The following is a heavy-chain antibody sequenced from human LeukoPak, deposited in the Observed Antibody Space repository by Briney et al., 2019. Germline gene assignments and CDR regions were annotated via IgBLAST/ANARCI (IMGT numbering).Heavy chain of an antibody. D-gene: IGHD3-9*01. J-gene: IGHJ3*02. Sequence: GGTLRLSCAASGFTFSSYGMSWVRQAPGKGLEWVSYISSSGSTIYYADSVKGRFTISRDNAKNSLYLQMNSLRAEDTAVYYCAREAYYDILTGYYNAFDIWGQGTMVTVSS. CDR3: AREAYYDILTGYYNAFDI. CDR2: ISSSGSTI. V-gene: IGHV3-48*04. CDR1: GFTFSSYG.